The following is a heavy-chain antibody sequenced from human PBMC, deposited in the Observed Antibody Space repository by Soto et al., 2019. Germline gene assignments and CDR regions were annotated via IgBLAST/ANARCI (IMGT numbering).Heavy chain of an antibody. V-gene: IGHV1-46*04. CDR3: AREAIVAGATTGMDV. CDR2: IKPGYPDGRST. Sequence: QVQLVQSGAEVKKPGASVKVSCKASGYTLTTFFMHWVRQAPGQGLEWMGVIKPGYPDGRSTAYEQKLQRRVTMTTDTSTSTVYMELSRQRSDDTAVYYCAREAIVAGATTGMDVWGQGTTVTVSS. CDR1: GYTLTTFF. J-gene: IGHJ6*02. D-gene: IGHD1-26*01.